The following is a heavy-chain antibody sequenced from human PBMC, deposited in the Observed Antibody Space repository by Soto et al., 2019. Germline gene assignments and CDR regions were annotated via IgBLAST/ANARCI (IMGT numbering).Heavy chain of an antibody. CDR3: ARGGISGSSWANDAFDI. D-gene: IGHD6-13*01. Sequence: ASVKVSCKASGYTFTGYYMHWVRQAPGQVLEWMGWINPNSGGTNYAQKFQGWVTMTRDTSISTAYMELSRLRSDDTAVYYCARGGISGSSWANDAFDIWGQGTMVTVSS. J-gene: IGHJ3*02. CDR1: GYTFTGYY. V-gene: IGHV1-2*04. CDR2: INPNSGGT.